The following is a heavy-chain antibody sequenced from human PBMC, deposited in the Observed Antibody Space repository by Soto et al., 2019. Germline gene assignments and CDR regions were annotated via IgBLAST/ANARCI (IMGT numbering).Heavy chain of an antibody. V-gene: IGHV1-2*04. CDR1: GYTFTGYY. CDR3: ARRIAFXGGFDY. J-gene: IGHJ4*02. D-gene: IGHD3-3*02. CDR2: INPNSXGT. Sequence: ASVKVSCKASGYTFTGYYMHGGRQAPGQGLEWMGWINPNSXGTNYAQKXQGWVTMTRDTSISTAYMELSRLRSDDTAVYYCARRIAFXGGFDYWGQGTLVTVSS.